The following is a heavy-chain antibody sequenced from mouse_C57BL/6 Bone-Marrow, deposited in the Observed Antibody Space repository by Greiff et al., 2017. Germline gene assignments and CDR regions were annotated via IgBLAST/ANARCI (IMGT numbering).Heavy chain of an antibody. CDR3: SRASLSNYFDD. CDR1: GYTFTSYW. D-gene: IGHD1-1*01. Sequence: QVQLQQPGAELVRPGSSVKLSCKASGYTFTSYWMHWVKQRPIQGLEWIGNIDPTDSDTHYNQKFKDKATLTVDKSSSTAYMQLSSLSSEDSAVFYCSRASLSNYFDDWGKGTTLTVSS. CDR2: IDPTDSDT. V-gene: IGHV1-52*01. J-gene: IGHJ2*01.